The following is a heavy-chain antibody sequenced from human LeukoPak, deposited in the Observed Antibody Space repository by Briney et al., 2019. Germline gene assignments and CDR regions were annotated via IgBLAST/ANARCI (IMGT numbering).Heavy chain of an antibody. CDR1: GFTVSTNY. Sequence: GGSLRLSCTASGFTVSTNYITWVRQAPGKGLEWVSVIYSGGTTYYADSVKGRFSISRDNSKNTLYLQMDSLRAEDTAVYYCARYDYGRSGFDYWGQGTLVTVSS. CDR2: IYSGGTT. D-gene: IGHD5-12*01. CDR3: ARYDYGRSGFDY. V-gene: IGHV3-66*01. J-gene: IGHJ4*02.